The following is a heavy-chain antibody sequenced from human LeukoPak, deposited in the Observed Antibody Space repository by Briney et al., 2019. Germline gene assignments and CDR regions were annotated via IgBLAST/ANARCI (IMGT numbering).Heavy chain of an antibody. J-gene: IGHJ6*03. CDR3: ARVLGSTSYHMDV. D-gene: IGHD2-2*01. Sequence: GGSLRLSCAASGFTFSSYWMSWVRQAPGKGLEWVANKKQDGSEKYYVDSVKGRFTISRDNAKNSLYLQMNSLRAEDTAVYYCARVLGSTSYHMDVWGKGTTVTVSS. V-gene: IGHV3-7*01. CDR2: KKQDGSEK. CDR1: GFTFSSYW.